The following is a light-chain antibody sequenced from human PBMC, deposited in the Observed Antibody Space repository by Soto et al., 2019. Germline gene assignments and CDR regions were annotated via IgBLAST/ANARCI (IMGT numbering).Light chain of an antibody. CDR3: QQYNGT. V-gene: IGKV1-5*03. Sequence: DIPMTQSPSTLSASVGDRVTITCRASQSISNWLAWYQRKPGKAPNLLIYKASSLESGVPSRFSGSGSGTEFTLTISSLQPDDFATYYCQQYNGTFGQGTKVEIK. CDR2: KAS. J-gene: IGKJ1*01. CDR1: QSISNW.